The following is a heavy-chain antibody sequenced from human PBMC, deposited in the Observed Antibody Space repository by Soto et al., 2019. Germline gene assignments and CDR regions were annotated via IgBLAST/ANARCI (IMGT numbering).Heavy chain of an antibody. CDR2: INHSGST. D-gene: IGHD5-18*01. V-gene: IGHV4-34*01. J-gene: IGHJ4*02. CDR1: GGSFSGYY. Sequence: SETLSLTCAVYGGSFSGYYWSWIRQPPGKGLEWIGEINHSGSTNYNPSLKSRVTISVDTSKNQFSLKLSSVTAADTAVYYCARGRGIQLWGQGTPVTVSS. CDR3: ARGRGIQL.